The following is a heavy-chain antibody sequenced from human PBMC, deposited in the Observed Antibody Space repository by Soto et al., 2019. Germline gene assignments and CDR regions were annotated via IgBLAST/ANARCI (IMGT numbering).Heavy chain of an antibody. CDR3: AREADRQYNWSVP. Sequence: SETLSLTCTVSGGSISSHYWSWIRQPPGKGLEWIGYIRYSGSTDYNSSLKSRVTISVDTSKNHFSLKLSSVTSADTAVYYCAREADRQYNWSVPWGPGTLVTVSS. CDR1: GGSISSHY. V-gene: IGHV4-59*11. CDR2: IRYSGST. J-gene: IGHJ5*02. D-gene: IGHD4-4*01.